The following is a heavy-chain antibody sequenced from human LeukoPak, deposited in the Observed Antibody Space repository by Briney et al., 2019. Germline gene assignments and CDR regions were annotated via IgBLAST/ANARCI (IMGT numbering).Heavy chain of an antibody. V-gene: IGHV4-34*01. CDR1: GGSFSGYY. Sequence: SETLSLTCAVYGGSFSGYYWCWIRRPPGKGLEWIGEINHSGSTNYNPSLKSRVTISVDTSKNQFSLKLSSVTAADTAVYYCARRRYSSSWYGYYFDYWGQGTLVTVSS. CDR3: ARRRYSSSWYGYYFDY. J-gene: IGHJ4*02. CDR2: INHSGST. D-gene: IGHD6-13*01.